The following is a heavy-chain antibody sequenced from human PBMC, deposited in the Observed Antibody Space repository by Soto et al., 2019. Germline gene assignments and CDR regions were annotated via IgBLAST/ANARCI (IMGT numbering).Heavy chain of an antibody. CDR1: GGSISSSSYY. D-gene: IGHD6-13*01. J-gene: IGHJ4*02. CDR2: IYYSGST. Sequence: SETLSLTCTVSGGSISSSSYYWGWIRQPPGKGLEGIGSIYYSGSTYYNPSLKSRVTISVDTSKNQFSLKLISVTAADTAVYYCASRNLIIAAADYWGQGTLVTVSS. CDR3: ASRNLIIAAADY. V-gene: IGHV4-39*01.